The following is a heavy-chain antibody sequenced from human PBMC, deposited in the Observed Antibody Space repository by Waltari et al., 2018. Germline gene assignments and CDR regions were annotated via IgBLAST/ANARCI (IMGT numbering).Heavy chain of an antibody. CDR2: INHSGST. V-gene: IGHV4-34*01. CDR3: ARIGGPMIVVVTPFDY. J-gene: IGHJ4*02. Sequence: QVQLQQWGAGLLKPSETLSLTCAVYGGSFSGYYWSWIRQPPGKGLEWIGEINHSGSTNYNPSLKSRVTISVDTSKNQFSPKLSSVTAADTAVYYCARIGGPMIVVVTPFDYWGQGTLVTVSS. D-gene: IGHD3-22*01. CDR1: GGSFSGYY.